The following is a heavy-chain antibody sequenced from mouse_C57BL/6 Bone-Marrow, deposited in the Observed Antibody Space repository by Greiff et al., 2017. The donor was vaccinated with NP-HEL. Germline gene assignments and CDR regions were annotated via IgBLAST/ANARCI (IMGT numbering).Heavy chain of an antibody. D-gene: IGHD1-1*01. V-gene: IGHV1-59*01. CDR2: IDPSDNYT. CDR3: ARYYFWYVDV. J-gene: IGHJ1*03. CDR1: GYTFTSYW. Sequence: QVQLQQPGAELVRPGTSVKLSCKASGYTFTSYWMYWVKQRPGQGLEWIGVIDPSDNYTNYTQKVKGKATLTVDTSSSTAYMQISSLTSEDSAVYYCARYYFWYVDVWGTGTTVTVSS.